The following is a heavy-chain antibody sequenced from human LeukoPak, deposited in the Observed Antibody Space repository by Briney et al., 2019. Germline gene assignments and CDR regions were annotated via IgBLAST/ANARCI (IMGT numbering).Heavy chain of an antibody. CDR1: GFTFSSYA. CDR2: TSGSGGST. D-gene: IGHD1-7*01. J-gene: IGHJ4*02. Sequence: PGGSLRLSCAASGFTFSSYAMSWVRQAPGKGLEWVSATSGSGGSTYYADSVKGRFTISRDNSKNTLYLQMNSLRAEDTAVYYCAKDRGYNWNYRIFDYWGQGTLVTVSS. V-gene: IGHV3-23*01. CDR3: AKDRGYNWNYRIFDY.